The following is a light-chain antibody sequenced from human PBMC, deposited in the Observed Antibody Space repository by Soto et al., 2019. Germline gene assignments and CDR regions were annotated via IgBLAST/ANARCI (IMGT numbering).Light chain of an antibody. V-gene: IGKV3-20*01. J-gene: IGKJ1*01. Sequence: EIVLTQSPGTLSLSPGERATLSCRASQSVSSSYLAWYQQKPGQAPRLLIYGASGRATGIPDRFSGSGSGTDFTLTISRLEPEDFAVYYCQQYGSLPRTFGQGTKVDIK. CDR3: QQYGSLPRT. CDR1: QSVSSSY. CDR2: GAS.